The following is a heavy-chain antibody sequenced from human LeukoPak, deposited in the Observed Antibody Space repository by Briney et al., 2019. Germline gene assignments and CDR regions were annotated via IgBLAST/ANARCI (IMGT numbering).Heavy chain of an antibody. CDR3: ARSLENSHYYYGMDV. Sequence: SVKVSCKATGGTFSSYAISWVRQAPGQGLEWMGGIIPIFGTANYAQKFQGRVTITADESTSTAYMELSSLRSEDTAVYYCARSLENSHYYYGMDVWGQGTTVTVSS. D-gene: IGHD1/OR15-1a*01. CDR1: GGTFSSYA. CDR2: IIPIFGTA. J-gene: IGHJ6*02. V-gene: IGHV1-69*13.